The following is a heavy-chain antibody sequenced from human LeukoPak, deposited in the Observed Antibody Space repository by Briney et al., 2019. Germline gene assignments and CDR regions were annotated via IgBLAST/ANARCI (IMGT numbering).Heavy chain of an antibody. D-gene: IGHD6-19*01. V-gene: IGHV3-13*01. J-gene: IGHJ4*02. Sequence: PGGSLRLSCAASGFTSSSYDMHWVRQGKGESLEWVSAIGTAGNTNYAGSVKGRFTISRENAKNSLYLQMNSLRAGDTAVYYCARVRSDSSGWYHVLDWGQGTLVTVSS. CDR3: ARVRSDSSGWYHVLD. CDR1: GFTSSSYD. CDR2: IGTAGNT.